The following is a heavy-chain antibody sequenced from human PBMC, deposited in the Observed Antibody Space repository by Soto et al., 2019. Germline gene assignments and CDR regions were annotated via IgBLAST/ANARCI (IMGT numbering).Heavy chain of an antibody. CDR3: AKATATGGGAFDI. CDR2: ILVDGRT. Sequence: GGSLRLSCAASGFICSSYDMSWVRQAPGKGLEWVSTILVDGRTFYVDSVKGRFTISRDSSQNTVFLQMNSLTAGDTALYYCAKATATGGGAFDICGQGTMVTVSS. CDR1: GFICSSYD. D-gene: IGHD2-8*02. V-gene: IGHV3-23*01. J-gene: IGHJ3*02.